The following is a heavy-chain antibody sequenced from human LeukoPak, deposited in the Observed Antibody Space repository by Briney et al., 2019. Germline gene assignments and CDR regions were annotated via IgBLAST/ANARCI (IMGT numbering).Heavy chain of an antibody. Sequence: PGGSLRLSCATSGFSFSSHDMSWVRQAPGKGLEWVSVIYGGGSTYYADSVKGRFTISRDNSKNTLYLQMNSLRAEDTAVYYCAKETQGGYFDYWGQGTLVTVSS. CDR1: GFSFSSHD. CDR3: AKETQGGYFDY. J-gene: IGHJ4*02. V-gene: IGHV3-66*02. CDR2: IYGGGST. D-gene: IGHD6-13*01.